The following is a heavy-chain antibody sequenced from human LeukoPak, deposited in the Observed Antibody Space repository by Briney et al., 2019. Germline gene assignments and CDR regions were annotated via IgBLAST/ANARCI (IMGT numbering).Heavy chain of an antibody. J-gene: IGHJ4*02. V-gene: IGHV3-7*01. CDR3: ARDGPYGSGSFDY. CDR2: IKQDGSEK. Sequence: GGSLRLSCAASGFTFSSYLMSWVRQAPGKGLEWVANIKQDGSEKYYVDSVKGRFTISRDNAKNSLYLQMNSLRAEDTAVYYCARDGPYGSGSFDYWGQGTLVTVSS. D-gene: IGHD3-10*01. CDR1: GFTFSSYL.